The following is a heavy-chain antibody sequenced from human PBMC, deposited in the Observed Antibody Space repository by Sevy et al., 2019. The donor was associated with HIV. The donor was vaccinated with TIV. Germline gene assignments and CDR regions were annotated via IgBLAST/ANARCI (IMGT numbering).Heavy chain of an antibody. CDR1: GFTFSSYA. D-gene: IGHD6-13*01. Sequence: GGSLRLSCAASGFTFSSYAMSWVRQAPGKGLEWVSAISGSGGSTYYADSVKGRFTISRDNSKNTLYLQMNSLRAEDTAVYYWAKGSSSSWATYYYYYYGMDVWGQGTTVTVSS. V-gene: IGHV3-23*01. J-gene: IGHJ6*02. CDR2: ISGSGGST. CDR3: AKGSSSSWATYYYYYYGMDV.